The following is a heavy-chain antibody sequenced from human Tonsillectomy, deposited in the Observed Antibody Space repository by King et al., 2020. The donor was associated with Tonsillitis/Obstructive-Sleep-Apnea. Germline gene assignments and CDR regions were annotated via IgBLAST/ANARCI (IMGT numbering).Heavy chain of an antibody. Sequence: VQLVESGGGLVQPGGSLRLSCAASGFTFTNYAMSWVRQAPGKGLEWVSTLSGNGGSTYYADAVKGRFTISRDNSKNTLYLQMNSLRAEDTAVYYCAKHVVATVTTPGYAFDIWGQGTMVTVSS. CDR2: LSGNGGST. D-gene: IGHD4-17*01. V-gene: IGHV3-23*04. J-gene: IGHJ3*02. CDR1: GFTFTNYA. CDR3: AKHVVATVTTPGYAFDI.